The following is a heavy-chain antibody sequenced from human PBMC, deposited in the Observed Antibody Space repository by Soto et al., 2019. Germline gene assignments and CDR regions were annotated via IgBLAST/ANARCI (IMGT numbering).Heavy chain of an antibody. D-gene: IGHD5-12*01. CDR3: ARTSGSSCWTSLDY. V-gene: IGHV3-48*03. J-gene: IGHJ4*02. CDR1: GFTFNSYE. CDR2: IISSGSTI. Sequence: PGGSLRLSWAVSGFTFNSYEMNWVRYAPGKGLEAVSSIISSGSTIYYAVAVKGQFTISRDNAKSSLDLQMTSLRADDTDVYYCARTSGSSCWTSLDYWYQGTLLTIST.